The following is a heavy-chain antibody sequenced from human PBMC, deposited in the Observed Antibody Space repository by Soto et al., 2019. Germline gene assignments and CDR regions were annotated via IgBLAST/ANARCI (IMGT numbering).Heavy chain of an antibody. V-gene: IGHV4-31*03. CDR2: IYYTGST. Sequence: QVQLQQSGPGLVKPSQTLSLTCSVSGASISSAGYYWTWIRQHPVKGLEWIGNIYYTGSTNYNESLKSRLIISVDRSENYFSLKLSYVTAADTAVYYCARDRLGNHYYNGMDVWGKGTTVTVSS. D-gene: IGHD3-10*01. J-gene: IGHJ6*04. CDR1: GASISSAGYY. CDR3: ARDRLGNHYYNGMDV.